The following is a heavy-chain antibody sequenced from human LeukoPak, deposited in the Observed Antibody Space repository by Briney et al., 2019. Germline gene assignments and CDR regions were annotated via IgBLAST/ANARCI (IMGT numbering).Heavy chain of an antibody. V-gene: IGHV4-4*02. CDR3: ARDFEGSSGLFDY. CDR2: IYHSGST. Sequence: SGTLSLTCAVSGGSISSSNWWSWVRQPPGKGLEWIGEIYHSGSTNYNPSLKSRVIISVDKSKNQFSLKLSSVTAADTAVYYCARDFEGSSGLFDYWGQGTLVTVSS. J-gene: IGHJ4*02. D-gene: IGHD6-19*01. CDR1: GGSISSSNW.